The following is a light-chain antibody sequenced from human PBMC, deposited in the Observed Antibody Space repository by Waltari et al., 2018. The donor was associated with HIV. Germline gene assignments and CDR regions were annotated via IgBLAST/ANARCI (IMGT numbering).Light chain of an antibody. V-gene: IGLV1-40*01. CDR3: QSFDYDSSLTVL. CDR2: GNR. Sequence: QSVLTQPPSVSGAPGQTVTISCSGSSSNIGDADFDVHWYQQLPGTAPKLLIYGNRIRPSGVPGRFSGSKSGTSASLAITGLQPEDEADYYCQSFDYDSSLTVLFGGGTKLTVL. CDR1: SSNIGDADFD. J-gene: IGLJ2*01.